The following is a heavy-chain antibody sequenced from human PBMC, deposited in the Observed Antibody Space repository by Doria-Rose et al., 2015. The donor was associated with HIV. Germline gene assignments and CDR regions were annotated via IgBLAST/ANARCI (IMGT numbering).Heavy chain of an antibody. V-gene: IGHV2-26*01. Sequence: SGPVLVKPTETLTLTCTVSGVSLSSPGMGVSWIRQPPGKALEWLANIFSDDERSYKTSLKRRLTISRSTSKSQVVLTVTDMDPVDTDTYYCARIKSSRWYHKYYFDFWGQVTLVIVS. CDR3: ARIKSSRWYHKYYFDF. J-gene: IGHJ4*02. CDR2: IFSDDER. CDR1: GVSLSSPGMG. D-gene: IGHD6-13*01.